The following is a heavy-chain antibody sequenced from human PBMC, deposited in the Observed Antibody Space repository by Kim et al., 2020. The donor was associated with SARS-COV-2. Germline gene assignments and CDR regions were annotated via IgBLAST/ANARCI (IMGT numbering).Heavy chain of an antibody. J-gene: IGHJ6*02. D-gene: IGHD6-13*01. CDR3: ARRRAAAQQHGMDV. Sequence: SQTLSLTCALSGDSVSINSAVWDWIRQSPSRGIEWLGRTYYGSKWYNDSAVSVKSRITINADTTMNQFSLQLNSVTPEDTSVYYCARRRAAAQQHGMDVWGQGTTVTVSS. CDR1: GDSVSINSAV. CDR2: TYYGSKWYN. V-gene: IGHV6-1*01.